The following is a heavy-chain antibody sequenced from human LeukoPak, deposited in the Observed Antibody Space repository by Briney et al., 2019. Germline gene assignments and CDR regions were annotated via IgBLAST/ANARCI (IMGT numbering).Heavy chain of an antibody. CDR1: GFTFGDYA. CDR3: AKVLRGYCSGGSCYGYDFDY. V-gene: IGHV3-43*02. D-gene: IGHD2-15*01. CDR2: ISGDGGTT. Sequence: QTGGSLRLSCAASGFTFGDYAMHWVRQAPGKGLEWVSLISGDGGTTYYADSVKGRFTISRDSSKNSLYLQMNSLRTEVTALYYCAKVLRGYCSGGSCYGYDFDYWGQGTLVTVSS. J-gene: IGHJ4*02.